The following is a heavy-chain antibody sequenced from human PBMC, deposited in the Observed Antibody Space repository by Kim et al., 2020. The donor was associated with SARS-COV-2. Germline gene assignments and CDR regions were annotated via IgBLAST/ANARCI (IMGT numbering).Heavy chain of an antibody. CDR1: EFSFSSYW. CDR3: AREIPGGASYFDY. CDR2: INKDGGTK. D-gene: IGHD3-16*01. V-gene: IGHV3-7*01. Sequence: GGSLRLSCTASEFSFSSYWMSWVRQAPGRGLEWVANINKDGGTKYHADSVKGRFTISRDNAKNILYLQMNSLRGEDTAVYYCAREIPGGASYFDYWGQGSLLTVST. J-gene: IGHJ4*02.